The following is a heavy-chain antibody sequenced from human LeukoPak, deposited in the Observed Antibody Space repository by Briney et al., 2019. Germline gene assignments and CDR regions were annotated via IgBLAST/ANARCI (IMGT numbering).Heavy chain of an antibody. V-gene: IGHV4-59*11. CDR3: ARDLGADAFDI. Sequence: SETLSLTCTVSGGSISSHYWSWIRQPPGKGLEWIGYIYYSGSTNYNPSLKSRVTISVDTSKNQFSLKLSSVTAADTAVYYCARDLGADAFDIWGQGTMVTVSS. D-gene: IGHD3-3*01. CDR1: GGSISSHY. J-gene: IGHJ3*02. CDR2: IYYSGST.